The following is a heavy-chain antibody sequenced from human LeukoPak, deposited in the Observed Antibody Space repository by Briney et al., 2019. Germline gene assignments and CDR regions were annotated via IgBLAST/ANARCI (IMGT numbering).Heavy chain of an antibody. V-gene: IGHV5-51*01. J-gene: IGHJ3*01. CDR2: IYPGNSDT. CDR3: ASPDRRRTSLYIFDV. Sequence: GESPKVSCKDSGHRFSTKWIGWVRHMPGRGLEWMGIIYPGNSDTRYSPSFQGQVTISADTSITTAYLQWSSLKASDTATYYCASPDRRRTSLYIFDVWGQGTKVTVSS. D-gene: IGHD3-22*01. CDR1: GHRFSTKW.